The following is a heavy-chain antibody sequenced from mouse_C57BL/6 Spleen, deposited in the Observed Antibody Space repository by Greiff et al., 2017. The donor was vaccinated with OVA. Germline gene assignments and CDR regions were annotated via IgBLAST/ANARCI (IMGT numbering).Heavy chain of an antibody. J-gene: IGHJ3*01. CDR2: IRLKSDNYAT. Sequence: EVQGVESGGGLVQPGGSMKLSCVASGFTFSNYWMNWVRQSPEKGLEWVAQIRLKSDNYATHYAESVKGRFTISRDDSKSSVYLQMNNLRAEDTGIYYCTGEDGYPFAYWGQGTLVTVSA. D-gene: IGHD2-3*01. V-gene: IGHV6-3*01. CDR3: TGEDGYPFAY. CDR1: GFTFSNYW.